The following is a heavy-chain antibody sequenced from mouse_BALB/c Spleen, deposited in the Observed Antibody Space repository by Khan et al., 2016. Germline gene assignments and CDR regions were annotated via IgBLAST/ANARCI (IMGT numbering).Heavy chain of an antibody. CDR2: IDPYNGDT. D-gene: IGHD1-1*01. CDR1: AYAFTSYN. J-gene: IGHJ2*01. CDR3: ATEGITTVVTKGLDY. V-gene: IGHV1S135*01. Sequence: EVQLQESGPELVKPGASVKVSCKASAYAFTSYNMFWVKQSHGKSLEWIGYIDPYNGDTNYNQNFKGKATLTVDKSSSTAYMHLNSLTSEDSAVYYYATEGITTVVTKGLDYWGQGTTLTVSS.